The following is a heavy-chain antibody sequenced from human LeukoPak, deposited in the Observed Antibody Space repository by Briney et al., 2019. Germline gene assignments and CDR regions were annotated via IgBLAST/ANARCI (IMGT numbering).Heavy chain of an antibody. J-gene: IGHJ4*02. V-gene: IGHV1-2*02. Sequence: ASVKVSCKASGYTFTGYFMHWVRQAPGQGLEWMGWINPNSGATNYAQKFQGRVTMTRDTSITTAYMELSTLIADDTAVYYCARASLPGYFSLNLDYWGQGTLLTVTS. CDR2: INPNSGAT. CDR3: ARASLPGYFSLNLDY. D-gene: IGHD3-9*01. CDR1: GYTFTGYF.